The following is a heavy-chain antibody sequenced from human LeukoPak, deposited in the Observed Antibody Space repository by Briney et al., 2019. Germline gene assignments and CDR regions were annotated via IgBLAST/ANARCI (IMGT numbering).Heavy chain of an antibody. D-gene: IGHD4-17*01. J-gene: IGHJ4*02. CDR1: GYTFTGYY. V-gene: IGHV1-2*04. CDR3: ARDYGDYKFDY. Sequence: ASVKVSCKATGYTFTGYYMHWVRQAPGQGLEWMGWINPNSGGTNYAQKFQGWVTMTRDTSISTAYMELSRLRSDDTAVYYCARDYGDYKFDYWGQGTLVTVSS. CDR2: INPNSGGT.